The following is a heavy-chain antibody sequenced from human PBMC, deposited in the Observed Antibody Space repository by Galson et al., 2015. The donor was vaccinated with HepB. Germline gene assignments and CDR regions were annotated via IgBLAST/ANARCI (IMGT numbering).Heavy chain of an antibody. CDR2: ISAYNGNT. CDR3: ARVVVPAAMFWAQLEAFDI. J-gene: IGHJ3*02. V-gene: IGHV1-18*01. D-gene: IGHD2-2*01. Sequence: SVKVSCKASGYTFTSYGISWVRQAPGQGLEWMGWISAYNGNTNYAQKLQGRVTMTTDTSTSTAYMELRSLRSDDTAVYYCARVVVPAAMFWAQLEAFDIWGQGTMVTVSS. CDR1: GYTFTSYG.